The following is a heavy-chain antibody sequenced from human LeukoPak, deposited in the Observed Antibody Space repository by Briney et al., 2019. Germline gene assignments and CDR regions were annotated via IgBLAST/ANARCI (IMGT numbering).Heavy chain of an antibody. J-gene: IGHJ4*02. D-gene: IGHD5-18*01. CDR1: GFTFSSYE. V-gene: IGHV3-21*01. Sequence: GGSLRLSCAASGFTFSSYEMNWVRQAPGKGPEWVSSISSSSSYIYYADSVKGRFTISRDNAKNSLYLQMNSLRAEDTAVYYCASGVDTATGRYWGQGTLVTVSS. CDR2: ISSSSSYI. CDR3: ASGVDTATGRY.